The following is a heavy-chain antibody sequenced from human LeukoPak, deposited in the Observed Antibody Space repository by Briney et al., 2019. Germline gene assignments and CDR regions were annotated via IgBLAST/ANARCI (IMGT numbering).Heavy chain of an antibody. CDR2: ISYDGSNK. CDR1: GFTFSSYA. Sequence: GRSLRLSCAASGFTFSSYAMHWVRQAPGKGLEWVAVISYDGSNKYYADSVKGRFTISRDNSKNTLYLQTNSLRAEDTAVYYCASGGYSYGYGYWGQGTLVTVSS. CDR3: ASGGYSYGYGY. D-gene: IGHD5-18*01. V-gene: IGHV3-30-3*01. J-gene: IGHJ4*02.